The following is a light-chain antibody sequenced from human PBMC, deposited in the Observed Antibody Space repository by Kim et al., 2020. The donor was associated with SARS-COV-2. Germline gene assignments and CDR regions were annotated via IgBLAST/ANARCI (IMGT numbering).Light chain of an antibody. J-gene: IGKJ3*01. CDR2: GAS. Sequence: SPGERAPLSCRASQSLSSNYLAWYQQKPGQAPRLLIYGASNRATGIPDRFSGSGSGTDFTLTVSRLEPEDFAVYYCQQYGSSPFTFGPGTKVDIK. CDR1: QSLSSNY. CDR3: QQYGSSPFT. V-gene: IGKV3-20*01.